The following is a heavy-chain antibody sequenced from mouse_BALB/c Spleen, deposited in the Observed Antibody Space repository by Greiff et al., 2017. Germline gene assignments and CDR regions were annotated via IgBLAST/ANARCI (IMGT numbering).Heavy chain of an antibody. CDR1: GYTFTSYY. CDR3: TRREVRRDYYAMDY. CDR2: INPSNGGT. J-gene: IGHJ4*01. V-gene: IGHV1S81*02. Sequence: QGQLQQSGAELVKPGASVKLSCKASGYTFTSYYMYWVKQRPGQGLEWIGEINPSNGGTNFNEKFKSKATLTVDKSSSTAYMQLSSLTSEDSAVYYCTRREVRRDYYAMDYWGQGTSVTVSS. D-gene: IGHD2-14*01.